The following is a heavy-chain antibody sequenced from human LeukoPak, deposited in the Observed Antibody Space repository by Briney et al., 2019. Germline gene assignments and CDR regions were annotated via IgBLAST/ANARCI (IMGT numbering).Heavy chain of an antibody. CDR2: ISSSGSTI. Sequence: GGSLRLSCAASGFTFSSYAMSWVRQAPGKGLEWVSYISSSGSTIYYADSVKGRFTISRDNAKNSLYLQMNSLRAEDTAVYYCARVVADKPEYFQHWGQGTLVTVSS. J-gene: IGHJ1*01. CDR1: GFTFSSYA. D-gene: IGHD2-15*01. V-gene: IGHV3-48*04. CDR3: ARVVADKPEYFQH.